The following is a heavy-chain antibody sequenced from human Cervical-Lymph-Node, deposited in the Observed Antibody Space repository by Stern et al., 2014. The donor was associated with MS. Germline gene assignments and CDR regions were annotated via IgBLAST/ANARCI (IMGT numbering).Heavy chain of an antibody. D-gene: IGHD5-18*01. J-gene: IGHJ4*02. CDR2: IWYDGTKK. Sequence: VQLVESGGGVVQPGRSLRLSCAASGFTFSDYGMHWVRPAPGQGLEWVAIIWYDGTKKYYADSVKGRFTISRDNSNNTLYLQMNSLRAEDTAVYYCARDASWIQLWSYFDYWGQGTLVTVSS. CDR1: GFTFSDYG. CDR3: ARDASWIQLWSYFDY. V-gene: IGHV3-33*01.